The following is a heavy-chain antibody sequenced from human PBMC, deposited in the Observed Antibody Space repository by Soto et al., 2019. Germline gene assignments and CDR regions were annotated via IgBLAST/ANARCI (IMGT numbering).Heavy chain of an antibody. V-gene: IGHV1-69*02. CDR1: GGTFSSYT. CDR3: ARGSGSFYNIAPSTLSYYYYYYMDV. J-gene: IGHJ6*03. D-gene: IGHD3-10*01. CDR2: IISIFGIA. Sequence: GAAGKVSCKASGGTFSSYTMSWGRQAPGQGLEWKGKIISIFGIANYAQRFQGRVKITADKSTSTAYMELSILRSEDTAVYYCARGSGSFYNIAPSTLSYYYYYYMDVWGKGTTVTVSS.